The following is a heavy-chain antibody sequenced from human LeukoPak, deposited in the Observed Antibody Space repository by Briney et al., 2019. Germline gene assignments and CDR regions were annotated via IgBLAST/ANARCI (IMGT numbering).Heavy chain of an antibody. V-gene: IGHV3-11*01. Sequence: GGPLRLSCAASGFTFSDYYMSWIRQAPGKGLEWVSYISSSGSTIYYADSVKGRFTISRDNAKNSLYLQMNSLRAEDTAVYYCAREVARGVIPWFDPWGQGTLVTVSS. D-gene: IGHD3-10*01. CDR2: ISSSGSTI. J-gene: IGHJ5*02. CDR1: GFTFSDYY. CDR3: AREVARGVIPWFDP.